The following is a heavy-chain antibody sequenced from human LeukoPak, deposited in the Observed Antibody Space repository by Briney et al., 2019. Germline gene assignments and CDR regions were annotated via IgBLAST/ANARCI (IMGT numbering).Heavy chain of an antibody. J-gene: IGHJ4*02. CDR3: ARAADTAMDGDFDY. CDR1: GGSFSGYY. D-gene: IGHD5-18*01. V-gene: IGHV4-34*01. Sequence: SETLSLTCAVYGGSFSGYYWSWIRQPPGKGLEWIGEINHSGSTNYNPSLESRVTISVDTSKNQFSLKLSSVTAADTAVYYCARAADTAMDGDFDYWGQGTLVTVSS. CDR2: INHSGST.